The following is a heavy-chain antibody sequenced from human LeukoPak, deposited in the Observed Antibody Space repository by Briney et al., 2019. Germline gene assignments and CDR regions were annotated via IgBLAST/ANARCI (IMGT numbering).Heavy chain of an antibody. V-gene: IGHV3-53*01. CDR3: ARDSSSWYSPSYYFDY. CDR2: IYSGGNT. J-gene: IGHJ4*02. Sequence: GGSLRLSCAASGFTVSSNYMSWVRQAPGKGLEWVSLIYSGGNTYFADSVKGRFTISRDNSKNTLYLQMNSLRAEDTAVYYCARDSSSWYSPSYYFDYWGQGTLVTVSS. D-gene: IGHD6-13*01. CDR1: GFTVSSNY.